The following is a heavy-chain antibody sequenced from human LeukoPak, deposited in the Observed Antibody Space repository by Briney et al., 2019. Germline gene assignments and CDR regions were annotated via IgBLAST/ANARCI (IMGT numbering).Heavy chain of an antibody. CDR2: IIPIFGTA. CDR1: GGTFSSYA. Sequence: SVKVSCKASGGTFSSYAISWVRQAPGQGLEWMGGIIPIFGTADYAQKFQGRVTITADESTSTAYMELSSLRSEDTAVYYCARGSMVRGVIMSAFDIWGQGTMVTVSS. CDR3: ARGSMVRGVIMSAFDI. V-gene: IGHV1-69*13. D-gene: IGHD3-10*01. J-gene: IGHJ3*02.